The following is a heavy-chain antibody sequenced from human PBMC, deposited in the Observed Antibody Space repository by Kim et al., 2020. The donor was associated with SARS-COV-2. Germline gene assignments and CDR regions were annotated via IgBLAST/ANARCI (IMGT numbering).Heavy chain of an antibody. CDR1: GFAFDEYP. J-gene: IGHJ6*02. V-gene: IGHV3-43D*03. Sequence: GGSLRLSCAGSGFAFDEYPMNWIRQRPGKGLEWVSLISWDGANTYYADSVKGRFTISRDNSANSLYLQMDSLRPDDTALYFCAKDSEMTFGGESEELYYHSLDVWGQGTTVTVSS. CDR3: AKDSEMTFGGESEELYYHSLDV. CDR2: ISWDGANT. D-gene: IGHD3-16*01.